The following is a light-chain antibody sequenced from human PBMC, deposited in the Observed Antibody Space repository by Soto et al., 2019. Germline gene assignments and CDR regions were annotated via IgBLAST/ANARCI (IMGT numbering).Light chain of an antibody. Sequence: EIVLTQSPGTLSLSPGERATLSCRASQSVSSSYLAWYQQKPGQTPRLLIYGASSRATGIPPRFSGSGSGTDFTLTISSLEPEDSAVYYCQQRHMWPITFGQGTRREIK. CDR3: QQRHMWPIT. J-gene: IGKJ5*01. V-gene: IGKV3D-20*02. CDR2: GAS. CDR1: QSVSSSY.